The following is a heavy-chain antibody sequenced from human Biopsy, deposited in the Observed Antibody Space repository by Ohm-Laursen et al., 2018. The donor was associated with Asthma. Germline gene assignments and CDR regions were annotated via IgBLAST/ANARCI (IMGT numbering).Heavy chain of an antibody. CDR3: ARVDGVVEPATRMGGMDV. D-gene: IGHD2-15*01. Sequence: SLRLSCAASGFSLRSYGMHWVRQTPGKGLAWVAVISFDGTNKYYADSVKGRFTISRDNSKNTLDLQMNSLRAEDSAVYYCARVDGVVEPATRMGGMDVWGQGTTVIVS. CDR2: ISFDGTNK. J-gene: IGHJ6*02. CDR1: GFSLRSYG. V-gene: IGHV3-30*03.